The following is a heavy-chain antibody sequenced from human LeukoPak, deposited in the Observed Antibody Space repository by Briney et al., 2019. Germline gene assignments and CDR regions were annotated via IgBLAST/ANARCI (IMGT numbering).Heavy chain of an antibody. CDR3: ARENDYGDYSRYFDY. D-gene: IGHD4-17*01. CDR2: ISYDGSNK. Sequence: GGSLRLSCAASGFTFSSYAMHWVRQAPGKGLEWVALISYDGSNKYYADSVKGRFTISRDKSKNTLYLQMNSLRAEDTAVYYCARENDYGDYSRYFDYWGQGTLVTVSS. CDR1: GFTFSSYA. V-gene: IGHV3-30*04. J-gene: IGHJ4*02.